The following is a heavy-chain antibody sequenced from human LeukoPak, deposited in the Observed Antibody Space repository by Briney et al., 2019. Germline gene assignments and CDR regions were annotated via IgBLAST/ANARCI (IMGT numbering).Heavy chain of an antibody. Sequence: SETLSLTCTVSGDSISGGDYYWSWLRQPAGKGLEWIGRIASSGSTNYNPSLKRRVTISVDTSKNQFSLKLSSVTAADTAVYFCARGPYSYDSSGAFDIWGQGTMVTVSS. J-gene: IGHJ3*02. CDR3: ARGPYSYDSSGAFDI. CDR1: GDSISGGDYY. V-gene: IGHV4-61*02. D-gene: IGHD3-22*01. CDR2: IASSGST.